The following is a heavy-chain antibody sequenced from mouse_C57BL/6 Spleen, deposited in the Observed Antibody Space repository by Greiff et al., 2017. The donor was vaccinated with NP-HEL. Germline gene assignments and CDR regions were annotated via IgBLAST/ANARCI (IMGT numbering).Heavy chain of an antibody. D-gene: IGHD1-1*01. CDR2: ISDGGSYT. J-gene: IGHJ3*01. CDR3: ARDLDTTVVAPPAWFAY. Sequence: EVQGVESGGGLVKPGGSLKLSCAASGFTFSSYAMSWVRQTPEKRLEWVATISDGGSYTYYPDNVKGRFTISRDNAKNNLYLQMSHLKSEDTAMYYCARDLDTTVVAPPAWFAYWGQGTLVTVSA. V-gene: IGHV5-4*01. CDR1: GFTFSSYA.